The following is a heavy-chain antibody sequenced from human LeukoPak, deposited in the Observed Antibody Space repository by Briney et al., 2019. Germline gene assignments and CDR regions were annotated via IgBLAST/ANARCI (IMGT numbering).Heavy chain of an antibody. Sequence: SQTLSLTCTVSGGSISSGGYYWSWIRQHPGKGLEWIGYIYYSGSTYYNPSLKSRVTISVDTSKNQSSLKLSSVTAADTAVYYCARYTVWFGEFSDVWGQGTTVTVSS. CDR1: GGSISSGGYY. CDR2: IYYSGST. D-gene: IGHD3-10*01. V-gene: IGHV4-31*03. J-gene: IGHJ6*02. CDR3: ARYTVWFGEFSDV.